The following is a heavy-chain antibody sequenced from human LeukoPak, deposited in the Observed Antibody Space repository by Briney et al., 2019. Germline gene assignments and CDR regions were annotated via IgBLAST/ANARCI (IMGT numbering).Heavy chain of an antibody. V-gene: IGHV3-20*04. CDR3: ARVPSDDYGDYYYFDY. D-gene: IGHD4-17*01. CDR1: GFTFDDYG. Sequence: PGGSLRLTCAASGFTFDDYGMNWVRQAPGKGLEWVSAINWNGGSTNYADSVKGRFTISRDNAKNSLFLQMNSLRAEDTALYYCARVPSDDYGDYYYFDYWGQGTPVTVSS. J-gene: IGHJ4*02. CDR2: INWNGGST.